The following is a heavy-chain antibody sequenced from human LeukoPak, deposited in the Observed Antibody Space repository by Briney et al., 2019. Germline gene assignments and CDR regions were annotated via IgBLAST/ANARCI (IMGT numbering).Heavy chain of an antibody. Sequence: ETLSLTCTVSGGSICSYYWSWIRQPPGKGLEWIGYIYYSGSTNYNPSLKSRVTISVDTSKNQFSLKLSSVTAADTAVYYCASGAYYYGSGTGWFDPWGQGTLVTVSS. V-gene: IGHV4-59*01. CDR2: IYYSGST. CDR1: GGSICSYY. J-gene: IGHJ5*02. D-gene: IGHD3-10*01. CDR3: ASGAYYYGSGTGWFDP.